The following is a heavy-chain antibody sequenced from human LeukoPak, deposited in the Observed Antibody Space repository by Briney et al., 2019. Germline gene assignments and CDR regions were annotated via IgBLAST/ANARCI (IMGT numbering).Heavy chain of an antibody. V-gene: IGHV4-38-2*01. CDR1: GYSISSGYY. Sequence: SETLSLTCAVSGYSISSGYYWGWIRQPPGKGLEWIGSIYHSGSTYYNPSLTSRVTISVDTSKNQFSLKLSSVTAADTAVYYCARVRKLVVPAAIDYWGQGTLVTVSS. J-gene: IGHJ4*02. CDR3: ARVRKLVVPAAIDY. D-gene: IGHD2-2*02. CDR2: IYHSGST.